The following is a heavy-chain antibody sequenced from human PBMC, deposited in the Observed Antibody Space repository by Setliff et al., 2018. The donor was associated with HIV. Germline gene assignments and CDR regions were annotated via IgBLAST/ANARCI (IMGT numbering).Heavy chain of an antibody. CDR2: TRSEGYGGTT. J-gene: IGHJ3*02. D-gene: IGHD5-18*01. CDR3: TRDKGYAFDI. Sequence: GGSLRLSCTASGFTFGDYAMAWVRQAPGKGLDWVAFTRSEGYGGTTENAASVKGRFTISRDDSKSIAYLQINSLKTEDTAVYYCTRDKGYAFDIWGQGTMVTVSS. V-gene: IGHV3-49*04. CDR1: GFTFGDYA.